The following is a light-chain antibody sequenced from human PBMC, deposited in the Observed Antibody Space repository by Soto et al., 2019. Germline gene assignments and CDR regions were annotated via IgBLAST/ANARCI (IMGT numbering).Light chain of an antibody. V-gene: IGLV2-14*01. CDR3: SSYSTSSVV. CDR1: SRDIGAYNY. CDR2: DVS. Sequence: QSVLTQPASVSGSPGQSITSSCTGTSRDIGAYNYVSWYQQHPGKAPKLIIYDVSNRHSGGSNRFSASKSGNTASLSISGRQTEDEGDYYCSSYSTSSVVFGGGTKLTVL. J-gene: IGLJ2*01.